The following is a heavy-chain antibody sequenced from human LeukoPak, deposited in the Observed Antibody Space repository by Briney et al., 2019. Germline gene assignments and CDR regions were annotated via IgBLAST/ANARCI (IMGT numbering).Heavy chain of an antibody. CDR1: GFTFSSYS. CDR2: ISSSSSTI. Sequence: GGSLRLSCAASGFTFSSYSMNWVRQAPGKGLEWVSYISSSSSTIYYADSVKGRFTISRDNAKNSLYLQMNSLRAEDTAVYYCARYPRRTVIPYYYGMDVWGQGTTVTVSS. D-gene: IGHD2-21*01. CDR3: ARYPRRTVIPYYYGMDV. J-gene: IGHJ6*02. V-gene: IGHV3-48*01.